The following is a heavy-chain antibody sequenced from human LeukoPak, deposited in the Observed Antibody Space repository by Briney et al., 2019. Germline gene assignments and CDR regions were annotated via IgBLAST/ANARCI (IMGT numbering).Heavy chain of an antibody. V-gene: IGHV2-5*02. Sequence: KESGPTLVKPTQTLTLTCTFSGFSLSTSGVGVGWIRQPPGKALERLAPLYWDDDKRNSPSLKSRLTITKDTSKNQVVLTMTNMDPVDTATYYFAHLTYYDDSSGYSGGVYFDYWGQGTLVTVSS. CDR2: LYWDDDK. CDR3: AHLTYYDDSSGYSGGVYFDY. CDR1: GFSLSTSGVG. J-gene: IGHJ4*02. D-gene: IGHD3-22*01.